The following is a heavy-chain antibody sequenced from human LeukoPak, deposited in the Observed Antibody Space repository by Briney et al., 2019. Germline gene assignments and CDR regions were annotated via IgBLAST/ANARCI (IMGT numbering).Heavy chain of an antibody. V-gene: IGHV3-30*04. CDR2: ISYDGSNK. D-gene: IGHD3-10*01. CDR1: GFTFSSYA. CDR3: ARAYYGYYTDV. Sequence: GGSLRLSCAASGFTFSSYAMHWVRQAPGKGLEWVAVISYDGSNKYYADSVKGRFTISRDNSKNTLYLQMNSLRAEDTAVYYCARAYYGYYTDVWGKGATVTISS. J-gene: IGHJ6*03.